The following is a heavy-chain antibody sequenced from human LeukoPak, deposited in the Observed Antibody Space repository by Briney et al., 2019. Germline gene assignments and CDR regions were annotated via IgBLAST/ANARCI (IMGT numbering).Heavy chain of an antibody. CDR3: ASSVLTAVAVDFDY. Sequence: SETLSLTCTVSGGSISSYYWSWIRQPPGKGLEWIGYIYYSGSTNYNPSLKSRVTISVDTSKNQFSLKLSSATAADTAVYYCASSVLTAVAVDFDYWGQGTLVTVSS. CDR2: IYYSGST. V-gene: IGHV4-59*01. J-gene: IGHJ4*02. D-gene: IGHD6-19*01. CDR1: GGSISSYY.